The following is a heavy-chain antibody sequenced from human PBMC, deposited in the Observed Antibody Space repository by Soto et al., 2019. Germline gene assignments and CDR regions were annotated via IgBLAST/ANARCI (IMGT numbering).Heavy chain of an antibody. CDR3: ARAFWTFDY. CDR2: INHSGST. D-gene: IGHD3-3*01. J-gene: IGHJ4*02. V-gene: IGHV4-34*01. CDR1: GGSFSGYY. Sequence: SETLSLTCAVYGGSFSGYYWSWIRQPPGKGLEWIGEINHSGSTNYNPSLKSRVTISVDTSKNQFSLKLSSVTAADTAVYYCARAFWTFDYWGQGTLVTSPQ.